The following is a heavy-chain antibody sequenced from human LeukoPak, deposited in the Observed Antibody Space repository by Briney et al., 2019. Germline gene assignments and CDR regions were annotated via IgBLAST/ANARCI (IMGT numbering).Heavy chain of an antibody. J-gene: IGHJ4*02. V-gene: IGHV3-74*01. CDR3: AREGRYCSSTSCYEPYDY. CDR2: INSDGSST. D-gene: IGHD2-2*01. CDR1: GFTFSSYW. Sequence: PGGSLRLSCAASGFTFSSYWMHWVRQAPGKGLVWVSRINSDGSSTSYADSVKGRFTISRDSAKNTLYLQMNSLRAEDTAVYYCAREGRYCSSTSCYEPYDYWGQGTLVTVSS.